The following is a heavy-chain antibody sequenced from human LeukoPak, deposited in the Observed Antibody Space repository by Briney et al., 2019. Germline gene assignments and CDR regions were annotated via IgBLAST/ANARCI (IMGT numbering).Heavy chain of an antibody. CDR1: GGTFSSYA. CDR3: ARDSGIAARPHNWFDP. CDR2: IIPILGTA. D-gene: IGHD6-6*01. V-gene: IGHV1-69*11. Sequence: SVKVSCKASGGTFSSYAISWVRQAPGQGLEWMGRIIPILGTANYAQKFQGRVTITADESTSTAYMELSSLRSEDTAVYYCARDSGIAARPHNWFDPWGQGTLVTVSS. J-gene: IGHJ5*02.